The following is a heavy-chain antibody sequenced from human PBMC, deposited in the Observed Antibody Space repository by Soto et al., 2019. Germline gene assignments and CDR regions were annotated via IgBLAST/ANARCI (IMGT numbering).Heavy chain of an antibody. D-gene: IGHD7-27*01. CDR3: ARKILGSTTRPNYWYFDL. Sequence: RGSLRLSCAGSGLTFINYAMNWVRPAPGKGLEWVSSISGGGDAAFFPDSVRGRFTISRDNSKNTVTLQMNSLGVDDTAVYYCARKILGSTTRPNYWYFDLWGRGTLVTVSS. CDR1: GLTFINYA. V-gene: IGHV3-23*01. J-gene: IGHJ2*01. CDR2: ISGGGDAA.